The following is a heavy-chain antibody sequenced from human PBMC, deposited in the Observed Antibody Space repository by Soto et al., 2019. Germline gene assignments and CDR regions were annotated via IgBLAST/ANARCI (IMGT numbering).Heavy chain of an antibody. CDR2: IYTSGST. Sequence: PSETLSLTYTVSGGSISSYYWSWIRQPAGKGLEWIGRIYTSGSTNYNPSLKSRVTMSVDTSKNQFSLKLSSVTAADTAVYYCARDFLYCSSTSCYTFDPWGQGTLVTVSS. D-gene: IGHD2-2*02. CDR1: GGSISSYY. V-gene: IGHV4-4*07. CDR3: ARDFLYCSSTSCYTFDP. J-gene: IGHJ5*02.